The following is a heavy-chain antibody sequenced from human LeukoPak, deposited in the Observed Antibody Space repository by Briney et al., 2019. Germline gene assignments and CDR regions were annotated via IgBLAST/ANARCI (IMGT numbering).Heavy chain of an antibody. V-gene: IGHV4-59*01. CDR1: GGSIRNYY. D-gene: IGHD6-13*01. Sequence: SETLSLTCTVSGGSIRNYYWSWIRQPPGKGLEWIGYIFYSGSTNYNPSLKSRVTISADTSKNQFSLKLSSVTAADTAAYYCARVSAAGTLSLDYWGQGTLVTVSS. CDR3: ARVSAAGTLSLDY. J-gene: IGHJ4*02. CDR2: IFYSGST.